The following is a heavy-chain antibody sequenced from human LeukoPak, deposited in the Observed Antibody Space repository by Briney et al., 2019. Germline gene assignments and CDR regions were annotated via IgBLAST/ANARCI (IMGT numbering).Heavy chain of an antibody. CDR3: ARPENRVYYYYGMDV. V-gene: IGHV3-30-3*01. J-gene: IGHJ6*02. CDR1: RFTFSSCA. CDR2: ISYDGSNK. Sequence: GGSLRLFCAASRFTFSSCAMHWVRQAPGKGRGWVAVISYDGSNKYYADSVKGRFTISRDNSKNTMYLQMNSLRAEDTAVYYCARPENRVYYYYGMDVWGQGTTVTVSS.